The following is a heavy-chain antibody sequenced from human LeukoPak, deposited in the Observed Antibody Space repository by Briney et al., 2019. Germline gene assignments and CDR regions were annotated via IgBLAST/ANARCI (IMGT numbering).Heavy chain of an antibody. CDR2: IYYSGST. CDR1: GGSISSYY. CDR3: ARVGSLHYYYYYGMDV. Sequence: SETLSLTCTVSGGSISSYYWSWIRQPSGKGLEWIGYIYYSGSTNYNPSLKSRVTISVDTSKNQFSLKLSSVTAADTAVYYCARVGSLHYYYYYGMDVWGQGTTVTVSS. J-gene: IGHJ6*02. V-gene: IGHV4-59*01.